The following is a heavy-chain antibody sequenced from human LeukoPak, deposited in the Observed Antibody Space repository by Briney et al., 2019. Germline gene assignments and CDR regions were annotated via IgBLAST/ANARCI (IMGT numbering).Heavy chain of an antibody. Sequence: SETLSLTCTVSGGSVSSQFCSWIRQPPGKGLEWIGYIYNSGITNYTPSPKSRVTTSVDTSKNQFSLMLRSVTAADTAVDYCARDHLPAGAPGYYMDVWGKGTTVTVSS. V-gene: IGHV4-59*02. D-gene: IGHD4/OR15-4a*01. CDR2: IYNSGIT. J-gene: IGHJ6*03. CDR3: ARDHLPAGAPGYYMDV. CDR1: GGSVSSQF.